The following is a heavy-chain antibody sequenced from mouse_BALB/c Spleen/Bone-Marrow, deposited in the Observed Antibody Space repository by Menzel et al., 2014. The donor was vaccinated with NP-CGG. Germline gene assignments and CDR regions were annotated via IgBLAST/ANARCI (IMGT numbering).Heavy chain of an antibody. D-gene: IGHD2-4*01. CDR3: TRDDYDGAWFAY. CDR2: TSSGGSYT. J-gene: IGHJ3*01. Sequence: EVKLEESGGGLVKPGGSLKLSCAASGFTFSSYTMSWVRQTPEKRLEWVATTSSGGSYTYYPDSVKGRFTISRDNAKNTLYLQMSSLKSEDTAMYYCTRDDYDGAWFAYCLQMPRLTGSA. V-gene: IGHV5-6-4*01. CDR1: GFTFSSYT.